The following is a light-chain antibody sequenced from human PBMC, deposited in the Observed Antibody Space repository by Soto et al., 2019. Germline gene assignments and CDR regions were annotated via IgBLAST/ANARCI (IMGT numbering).Light chain of an antibody. CDR3: QHFGSSPGFT. J-gene: IGKJ3*01. Sequence: EIVLTQSPGNLSLSPGERATLSCRASQSINNRYLAWYQQKPGQAPRLLIYVASSRATGIPDRFSGSGSGTDFTLTISRLEPEDFAVYYCQHFGSSPGFTFGPGTKVDMK. CDR1: QSINNRY. V-gene: IGKV3-20*01. CDR2: VAS.